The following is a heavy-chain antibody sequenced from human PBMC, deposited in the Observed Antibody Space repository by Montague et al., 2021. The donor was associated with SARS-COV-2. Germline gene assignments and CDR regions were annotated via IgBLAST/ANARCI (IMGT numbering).Heavy chain of an antibody. Sequence: SETLSLTCTVSGGSISSSSYYWGWIRQPPGKGLEWIGSIYYSGSTYYNPSLKSRVTISVDTSKNQFSLKLSSVTAADTAVYYGARHPLGYCSSTSCYVGWGQGTLVTVSS. V-gene: IGHV4-39*01. CDR2: IYYSGST. CDR3: ARHPLGYCSSTSCYVG. CDR1: GGSISSSSYY. D-gene: IGHD2-2*01. J-gene: IGHJ4*02.